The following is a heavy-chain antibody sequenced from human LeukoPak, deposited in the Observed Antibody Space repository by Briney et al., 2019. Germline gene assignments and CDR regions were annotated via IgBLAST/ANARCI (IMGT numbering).Heavy chain of an antibody. CDR1: GFTFSDHW. V-gene: IGHV3-74*03. CDR2: INGDGSDT. J-gene: IGHJ3*02. D-gene: IGHD4-17*01. Sequence: PGGSLRLSCAASGFTFSDHWMHWVRQAPGKGLVWVALINGDGSDTTYADSVKGRFTISRDNARNTLYLQMHSLRAEDTAVYYCARDGPHGYGDYDAFDIWGQGTMVTVSS. CDR3: ARDGPHGYGDYDAFDI.